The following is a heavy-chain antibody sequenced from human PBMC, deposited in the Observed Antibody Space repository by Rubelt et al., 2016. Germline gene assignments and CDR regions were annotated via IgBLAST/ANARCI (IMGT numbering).Heavy chain of an antibody. V-gene: IGHV3-30*14. J-gene: IGHJ6*02. D-gene: IGHD3-10*01. CDR2: ISYDGSNK. CDR3: ARVRYESRFGVRGMDV. Sequence: EWVAVISYDGSNKYYADSVKGRFTISRDNSKNTLYLQMNSLRAEDTAVYYCARVRYESRFGVRGMDVGGQGTTVTVSS.